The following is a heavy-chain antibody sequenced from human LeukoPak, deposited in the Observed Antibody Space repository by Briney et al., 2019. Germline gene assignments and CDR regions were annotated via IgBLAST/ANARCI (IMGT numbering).Heavy chain of an antibody. CDR1: GFTFSSYA. CDR3: ARDHQYFDSSGTFDI. CDR2: ISYDGGNK. Sequence: GGSLRPSCAASGFTFSSYAMHWVRQAPGKGLEWVAVISYDGGNKYYADSVKGRFTISRDNSKNTVYLEMNSLRTEATAVYYCARDHQYFDSSGTFDIWGQGTMVTVSS. V-gene: IGHV3-30*07. J-gene: IGHJ3*02. D-gene: IGHD3-22*01.